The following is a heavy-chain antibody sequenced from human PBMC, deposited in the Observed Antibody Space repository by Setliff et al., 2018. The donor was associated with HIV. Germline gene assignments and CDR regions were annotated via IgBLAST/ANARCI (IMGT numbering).Heavy chain of an antibody. CDR2: MNPKTGNT. Sequence: GASVKVSCKASGYAFTTYAINWVRQATGQGLEWMGWMNPKTGNTVYEQKFQGRVTLTRDTSIDTAYMELSSLRSEDTAVYYCARKVGITTYYYSSGSVKGALDVWGKGTKVTVSS. CDR3: ARKVGITTYYYSSGSVKGALDV. V-gene: IGHV1-8*01. CDR1: GYAFTTYA. D-gene: IGHD3-10*01. J-gene: IGHJ6*04.